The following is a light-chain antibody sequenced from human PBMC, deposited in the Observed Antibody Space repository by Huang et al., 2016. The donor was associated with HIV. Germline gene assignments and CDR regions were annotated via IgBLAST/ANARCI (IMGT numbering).Light chain of an antibody. Sequence: DIQMTQSPSSLSAAVGDRVIITCRASQSISRYLNWYQQQPGKAPNLLSYAASSLQSGVPSRFSGRRSGTDFTLTIRSLQPEDFATYYCQQSYSNTFTFGAGTKVDVK. J-gene: IGKJ3*01. CDR3: QQSYSNTFT. CDR1: QSISRY. CDR2: AAS. V-gene: IGKV1-39*01.